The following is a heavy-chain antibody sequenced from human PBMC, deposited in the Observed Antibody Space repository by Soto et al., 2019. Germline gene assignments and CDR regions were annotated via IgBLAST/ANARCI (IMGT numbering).Heavy chain of an antibody. Sequence: TSETLSLTCAVYGGSFSGYYWSWIRQPPGKGLEWIGEINHSGSTNYNPSLKSRVTISVDTSKNQFSLKLSSVTAADTAVYYCARGLRIAALYYFDYWGQGTLVTVSS. D-gene: IGHD6-13*01. CDR2: INHSGST. J-gene: IGHJ4*02. CDR3: ARGLRIAALYYFDY. V-gene: IGHV4-34*01. CDR1: GGSFSGYY.